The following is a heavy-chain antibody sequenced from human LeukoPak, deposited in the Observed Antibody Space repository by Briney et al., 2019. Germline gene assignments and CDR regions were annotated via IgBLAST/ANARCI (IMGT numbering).Heavy chain of an antibody. V-gene: IGHV3-30-3*01. D-gene: IGHD4/OR15-4a*01. CDR2: ISYDGSNK. Sequence: PGRSLRLSRAASGFILSSYVTHWVRQAPGKGLEWVAVISYDGSNKYYADSVMGRFTISRDNSKNRLYLQMNSLRPEDTAVYYCARDLAPANYGVLEPLDSWGQGSLVSVSS. J-gene: IGHJ4*02. CDR1: GFILSSYV. CDR3: ARDLAPANYGVLEPLDS.